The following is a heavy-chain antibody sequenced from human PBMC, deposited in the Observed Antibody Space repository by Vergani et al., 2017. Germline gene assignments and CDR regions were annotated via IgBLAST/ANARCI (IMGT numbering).Heavy chain of an antibody. Sequence: QMQLVQSGPEVKKPGTSVKVSCKASGFTFTSSAVQWVRQARGQRLEWIGWIVVGSGNTNYAQKCQERVTITRDMSTSTAYMELSSLRAEDTAVYYCALKSGSYYGWDYWGQGTLVTVSS. CDR1: GFTFTSSA. D-gene: IGHD1-26*01. CDR3: ALKSGSYYGWDY. J-gene: IGHJ4*02. V-gene: IGHV1-58*01. CDR2: IVVGSGNT.